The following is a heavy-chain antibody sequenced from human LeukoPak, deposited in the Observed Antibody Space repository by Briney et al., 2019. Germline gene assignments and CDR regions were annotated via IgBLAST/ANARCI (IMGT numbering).Heavy chain of an antibody. V-gene: IGHV1-46*03. CDR2: INPGDGST. CDR3: TRVGQLVFNY. CDR1: GYTFTNHY. D-gene: IGHD6-6*01. Sequence: ASVKVSCKTVGYTFTNHYLHWVRQAPGHGLEWMGIINPGDGSTKYAQKFQGRVTMTRDTSTSTVYMDLSSLRSGDTAVYYCTRVGQLVFNYWGQGTLVIVSS. J-gene: IGHJ4*02.